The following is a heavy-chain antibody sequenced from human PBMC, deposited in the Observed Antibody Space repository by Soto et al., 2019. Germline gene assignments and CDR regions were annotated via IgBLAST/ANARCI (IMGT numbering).Heavy chain of an antibody. Sequence: GGSLRLSCAASGFTFSSYAMSWVRQAPGKGLEWVSAIIDTGGNTYYADSVEGRFTISRDNSKNTLYLQMNSLRAEDTAVYYCAKGGSTSCYGCTFDYWGQGTLVTVSS. CDR2: IIDTGGNT. CDR1: GFTFSSYA. J-gene: IGHJ4*02. D-gene: IGHD2-2*01. V-gene: IGHV3-23*01. CDR3: AKGGSTSCYGCTFDY.